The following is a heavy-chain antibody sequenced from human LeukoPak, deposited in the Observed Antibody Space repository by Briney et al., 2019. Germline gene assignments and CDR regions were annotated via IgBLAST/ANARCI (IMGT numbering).Heavy chain of an antibody. CDR2: INHSGST. D-gene: IGHD3-3*01. Sequence: SETLSLTCAVSGGSFSGYYWSWIRQPPGKGLEWIGEINHSGSTNYNPSLKSRVTISVDTSKNQFSLKLSSVTAADTAVYYCVRSGYYLPYYYYYMDVWGKGTTVTVSS. J-gene: IGHJ6*03. CDR3: VRSGYYLPYYYYYMDV. V-gene: IGHV4-34*01. CDR1: GGSFSGYY.